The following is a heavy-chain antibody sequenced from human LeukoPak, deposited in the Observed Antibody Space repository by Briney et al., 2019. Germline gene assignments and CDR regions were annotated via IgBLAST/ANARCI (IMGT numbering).Heavy chain of an antibody. D-gene: IGHD5-24*01. CDR3: ASLAGGDGSNLGAYFDY. V-gene: IGHV4-59*01. J-gene: IGHJ4*02. CDR2: IYYSGST. CDR1: GGSISSYY. Sequence: SETLSLTCTVSGGSISSYYWSWIRQPPGKGLEWIGYIYYSGSTNYNPSLKSRVTISVVTSKNQFSLKLSSVTAADTAVYYCASLAGGDGSNLGAYFDYWGQGTLVTVSS.